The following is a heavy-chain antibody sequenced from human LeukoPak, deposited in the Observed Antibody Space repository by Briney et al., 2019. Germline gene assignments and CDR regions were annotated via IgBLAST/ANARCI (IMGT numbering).Heavy chain of an antibody. J-gene: IGHJ4*02. Sequence: SETLSLTCTVSGGSISSYYWSWIRQPPGKGLEWIGYIYYSGSTNYNPSLKSRVTISVDPSKNQFSLKLSSVTAADPAVYYCAREAAAGKVDYWGQGTLVTVSS. CDR3: AREAAAGKVDY. V-gene: IGHV4-59*01. CDR2: IYYSGST. D-gene: IGHD6-13*01. CDR1: GGSISSYY.